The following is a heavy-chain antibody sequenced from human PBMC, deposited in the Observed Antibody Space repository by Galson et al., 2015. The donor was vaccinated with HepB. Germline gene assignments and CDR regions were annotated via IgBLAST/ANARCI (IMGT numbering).Heavy chain of an antibody. J-gene: IGHJ4*02. D-gene: IGHD2-15*01. V-gene: IGHV1-69*13. CDR3: ARAGEFCSGGSCYSRLDF. Sequence: SVKVSCKASRGTFSYYAINWVRQAPGQGLEWMGGIIPLFGSPNYAQRFQGRVTITADESTSTSHMELSSLRIEDTAVYYCARAGEFCSGGSCYSRLDFWGQGTLVIVSS. CDR2: IIPLFGSP. CDR1: RGTFSYYA.